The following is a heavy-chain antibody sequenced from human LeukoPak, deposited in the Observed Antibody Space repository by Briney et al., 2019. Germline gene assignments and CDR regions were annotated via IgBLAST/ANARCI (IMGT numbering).Heavy chain of an antibody. CDR1: GFTFDDYA. CDR3: AKVRYYDSSGYYSGAFDI. J-gene: IGHJ3*02. V-gene: IGHV3-9*01. CDR2: ISWNSGSI. Sequence: GGSLRLSCAASGFTFDDYAMHWVRQAPGKGLEWVSGISWNSGSIGYADSVKGRFTISRDNAKNSLYLQMNSLRAEDTALYYCAKVRYYDSSGYYSGAFDIWGQGTMVTVSS. D-gene: IGHD3-22*01.